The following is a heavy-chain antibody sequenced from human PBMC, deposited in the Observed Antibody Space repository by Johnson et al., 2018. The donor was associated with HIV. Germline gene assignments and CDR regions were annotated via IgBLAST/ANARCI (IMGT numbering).Heavy chain of an antibody. Sequence: VQLVESGGGLVQPGGSLRLPCAASGFAVSSNYMSCVRQAPGPGLEWVSVIYSGGSTFYADAVKGRLTISSDNSKNTLYMQMNSLRADDTAMYYCAKGIRTNDAFDIWGQGTMVTVSP. CDR3: AKGIRTNDAFDI. D-gene: IGHD3-10*01. J-gene: IGHJ3*02. CDR2: IYSGGST. V-gene: IGHV3-66*01. CDR1: GFAVSSNY.